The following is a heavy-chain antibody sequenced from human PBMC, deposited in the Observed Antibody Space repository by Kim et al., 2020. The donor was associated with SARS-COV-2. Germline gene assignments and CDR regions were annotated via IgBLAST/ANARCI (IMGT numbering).Heavy chain of an antibody. CDR2: IYYSGST. CDR3: ARDERDSSGWANWLDP. J-gene: IGHJ5*02. CDR1: GGSISSYY. D-gene: IGHD6-19*01. Sequence: SETLSLTCTVSGGSISSYYWSWIRPPPGQGLEWIGYIYYSGSTNYNPSLKSRVTISVDTSKKQFSLKPSSVTAADTAVYYLARDERDSSGWANWLDPWGQGTQVTVSS. V-gene: IGHV4-59*13.